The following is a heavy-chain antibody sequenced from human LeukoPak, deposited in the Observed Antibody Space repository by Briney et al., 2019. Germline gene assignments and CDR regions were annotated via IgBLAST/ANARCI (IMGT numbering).Heavy chain of an antibody. V-gene: IGHV3-30*02. CDR2: IGFDGSYN. J-gene: IGHJ3*02. CDR3: LDI. D-gene: IGHD2-21*01. Sequence: QSGGSLRLSCTASGFSFSSYGMVWVRQAPGKALEWLTFIGFDGSYNNYGDSVKGRFTVSRDNYCAKDKTRIVVVVPGSRMKSDALDIWGQGTMVTVSS. CDR1: GFSFSSYG.